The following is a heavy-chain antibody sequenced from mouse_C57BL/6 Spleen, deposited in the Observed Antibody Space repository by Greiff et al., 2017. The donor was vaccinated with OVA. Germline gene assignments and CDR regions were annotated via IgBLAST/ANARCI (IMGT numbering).Heavy chain of an antibody. CDR2: ISSGSSTI. Sequence: DVMLVESGGGLVKPGGSLKLSCAASGFTFSDYGMHWVRQAPEKGLEWVAYISSGSSTIYYADSVKGRFTIPRDNAKNTLFLQMTSLRSEDTAMYYCAREGYGLDYWGQGTTLTVSS. CDR1: GFTFSDYG. CDR3: AREGYGLDY. D-gene: IGHD2-2*01. V-gene: IGHV5-17*01. J-gene: IGHJ2*01.